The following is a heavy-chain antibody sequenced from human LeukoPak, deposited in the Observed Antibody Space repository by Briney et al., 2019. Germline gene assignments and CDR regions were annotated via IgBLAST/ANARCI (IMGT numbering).Heavy chain of an antibody. J-gene: IGHJ6*02. CDR1: GGSISSYY. Sequence: SETLSLTCTVSGGSISSYYWSWIRQPPGKGLEWIGYIYYSGSTNYNPSLKSRVTISVDASKNQFSLELSSVTAADTAVYYCARVVVGATYYYGMDVWGQGTTVTVSS. CDR3: ARVVVGATYYYGMDV. CDR2: IYYSGST. V-gene: IGHV4-59*01. D-gene: IGHD2-15*01.